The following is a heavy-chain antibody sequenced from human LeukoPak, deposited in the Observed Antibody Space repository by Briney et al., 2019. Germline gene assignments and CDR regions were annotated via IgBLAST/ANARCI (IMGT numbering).Heavy chain of an antibody. CDR2: IIPIFGTA. D-gene: IGHD2-2*02. CDR3: ARDRAPVVPAAIRYYYYYMDV. CDR1: GGTFSSYA. V-gene: IGHV1-69*13. Sequence: SVKVSCKASGGTFSSYAISWVRQAPGQGLEWMGGIIPIFGTANYAQKFQGRVTITADESTSTAYMELSSLRSEDTAVYYCARDRAPVVPAAIRYYYYYMDVWGKGTMVTVSS. J-gene: IGHJ6*03.